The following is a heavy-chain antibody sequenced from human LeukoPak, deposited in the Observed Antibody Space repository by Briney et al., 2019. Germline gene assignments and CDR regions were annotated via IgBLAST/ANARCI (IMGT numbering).Heavy chain of an antibody. V-gene: IGHV3-23*01. Sequence: GGPLRLSCAASGFTFSSYAMSWVRQAPGKGLEWVSAISGSGGSTYYADSVKGRFTISRDNSKNTLYLQMNSLRAEDTAVYYCAKTGYQLLFSAGDYWGQGTLVTVSS. CDR1: GFTFSSYA. J-gene: IGHJ4*02. CDR3: AKTGYQLLFSAGDY. D-gene: IGHD2-2*01. CDR2: ISGSGGST.